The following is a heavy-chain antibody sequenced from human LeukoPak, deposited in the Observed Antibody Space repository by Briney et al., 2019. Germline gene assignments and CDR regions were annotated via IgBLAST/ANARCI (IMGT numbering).Heavy chain of an antibody. J-gene: IGHJ4*02. CDR3: ARLDYGDRDY. D-gene: IGHD4-17*01. Sequence: SETLSLTCTVSGGSISSGSYYWGWIRQPPGKGLEWIGSIYYSGSTYYNPSLKSRVTISVDTSKNQLSLKLSSVTATDTAVYYCARLDYGDRDYWGQGTLVTISS. V-gene: IGHV4-39*01. CDR2: IYYSGST. CDR1: GGSISSGSYY.